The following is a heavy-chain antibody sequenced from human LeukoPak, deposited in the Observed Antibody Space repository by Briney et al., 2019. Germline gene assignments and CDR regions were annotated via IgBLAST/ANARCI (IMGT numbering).Heavy chain of an antibody. CDR1: GFTFSDYL. V-gene: IGHV3-72*01. J-gene: IGHJ4*02. CDR3: RVGARGSGPLDY. Sequence: GGSLSLSCAASGFTFSDYLMDWVRQTPGKGLEWVGRSRSKARSYCTEYAASVKGRFTVSRDDSKNVLYLQMNSLKIEDAAVYYCRVGARGSGPLDYWGQGTPVTVSS. D-gene: IGHD6-19*01. CDR2: SRSKARSYCT.